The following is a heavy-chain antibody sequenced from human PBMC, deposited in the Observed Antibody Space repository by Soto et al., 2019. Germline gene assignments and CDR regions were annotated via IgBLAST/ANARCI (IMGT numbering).Heavy chain of an antibody. CDR2: ISSSSSYI. J-gene: IGHJ6*02. Sequence: EVQLVESGGGLVKPGGSLRLSCAASGFTFSSYSMTWVRQAPGKGLEWVSSISSSSSYIYYADSVKGRFTISRDNAKNSLYLQMNSLRAEDTAVYYCARDGADILTGYYYYYGMDVWGQGTTVTVSS. CDR1: GFTFSSYS. D-gene: IGHD3-9*01. CDR3: ARDGADILTGYYYYYGMDV. V-gene: IGHV3-21*01.